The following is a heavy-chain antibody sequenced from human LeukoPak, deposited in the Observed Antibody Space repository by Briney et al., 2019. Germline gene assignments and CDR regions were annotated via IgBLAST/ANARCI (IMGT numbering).Heavy chain of an antibody. J-gene: IGHJ4*02. Sequence: GGSLRLSCAASEFSLINAWMSWVRQAPGKGLEWVGRIRSEADGGTLDYAALVKGRFTISRDASKNTLYLQMNSLRAEDTGVYYCAKDHYWSIDYWGRGTLVTVSS. CDR2: IRSEADGGTL. V-gene: IGHV3-15*05. CDR3: AKDHYWSIDY. CDR1: EFSLINAW. D-gene: IGHD3-3*01.